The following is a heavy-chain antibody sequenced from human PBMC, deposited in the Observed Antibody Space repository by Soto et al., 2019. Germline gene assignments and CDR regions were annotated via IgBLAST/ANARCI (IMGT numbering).Heavy chain of an antibody. V-gene: IGHV3-7*01. Sequence: GGSLRLSCAASGFTFNSFWMDWVRQAPGEGLEWVANINPHGSEKHYVDSVKGRFTISRDNAKNSLYLQMSSLTAEDSALYYCSRSLDSWGQGTRVTVSS. CDR3: SRSLDS. CDR2: INPHGSEK. J-gene: IGHJ4*02. CDR1: GFTFNSFW.